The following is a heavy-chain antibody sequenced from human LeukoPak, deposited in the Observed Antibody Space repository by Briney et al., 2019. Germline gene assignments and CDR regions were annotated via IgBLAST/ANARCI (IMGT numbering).Heavy chain of an antibody. V-gene: IGHV1-2*02. D-gene: IGHD5-12*01. J-gene: IGHJ4*02. Sequence: ASVKVSCKASGYTFTGYYMHWVRQAPGQGLEWMGWINPNSGGTNYAQKFQGRVTMTRDTSISTAYMELSRLRSDDTAVYYCARGRAKGWLRHRSFDYWGQGTLVTVSS. CDR2: INPNSGGT. CDR1: GYTFTGYY. CDR3: ARGRAKGWLRHRSFDY.